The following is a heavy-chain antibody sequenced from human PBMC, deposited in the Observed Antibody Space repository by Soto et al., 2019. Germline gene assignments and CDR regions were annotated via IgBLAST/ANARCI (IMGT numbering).Heavy chain of an antibody. CDR3: ARITPYDFWSGYYGGYYYYYMDV. V-gene: IGHV2-26*01. CDR2: IFSNDEK. CDR1: GFSLSNARMG. Sequence: QVTLKESGPVLVKPTETLTLTCTVSGFSLSNARMGVSWIRQPPGKALEWLAHIFSNDEKSYSTSLKSRLTISKHTSKSQVVLTMTNMDPVDTATYYCARITPYDFWSGYYGGYYYYYMDVWGKGTTVTVSS. D-gene: IGHD3-3*01. J-gene: IGHJ6*03.